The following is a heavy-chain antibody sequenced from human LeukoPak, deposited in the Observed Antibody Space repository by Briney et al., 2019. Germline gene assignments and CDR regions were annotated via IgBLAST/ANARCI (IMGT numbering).Heavy chain of an antibody. J-gene: IGHJ4*02. CDR3: ARELASGY. V-gene: IGHV3-74*01. CDR1: LPPLATYW. D-gene: IGHD6-13*01. Sequence: GGSETLVWAPCLPPLATYWAHCARQAPGKGLVWVSQINTDGNSTTYADSVKGRFTVSRDNAQNTLYLQMNSLRAEGKAVFYCARELASGYWGQGTLVTVSS. CDR2: INTDGNST.